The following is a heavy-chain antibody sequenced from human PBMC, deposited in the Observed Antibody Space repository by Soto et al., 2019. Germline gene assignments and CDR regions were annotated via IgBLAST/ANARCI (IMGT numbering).Heavy chain of an antibody. J-gene: IGHJ4*02. CDR1: GGSISSSNW. CDR2: IYHSGST. V-gene: IGHV4-4*02. D-gene: IGHD5-12*01. CDR3: AREAEMATKNYFDY. Sequence: PSETLSLTCAVSGGSISSSNWWSWVRHPPGKGLEWIGEIYHSGSTNYNPSLKSRVTISVDKSKNQFSLKLSSVTAADTAVYYCAREAEMATKNYFDYWGQGTLVTVSS.